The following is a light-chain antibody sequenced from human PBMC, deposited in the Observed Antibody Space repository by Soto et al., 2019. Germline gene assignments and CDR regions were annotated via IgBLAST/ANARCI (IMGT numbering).Light chain of an antibody. V-gene: IGKV3-20*01. CDR2: GAS. CDR1: QSVSSTY. Sequence: EIVLTQSPGTLSLFLGERATLSCRASQSVSSTYFAWYQQKPGQSPSLLIYGASNRATGVPDRFSGSWSGTDFTLTISRLEPEDFAVYYCQQYGSSPPGFTFGPGTTVEMK. J-gene: IGKJ3*01. CDR3: QQYGSSPPGFT.